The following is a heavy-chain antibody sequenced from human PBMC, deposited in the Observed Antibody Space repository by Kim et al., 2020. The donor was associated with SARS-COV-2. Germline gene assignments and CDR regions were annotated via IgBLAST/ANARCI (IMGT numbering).Heavy chain of an antibody. J-gene: IGHJ6*02. D-gene: IGHD2-2*02. V-gene: IGHV4-61*01. CDR3: ARDCSSTSCYTRGHYYGMDV. CDR2: IYYSGST. CDR1: GGSVSSGSYY. Sequence: SETLSLTCTVSGGSVSSGSYYWSWIRQPPGKGLEWIGYIYYSGSTNYNPSLKSRVTISVDTSKNQFSLKLSSVTAADTAVYYCARDCSSTSCYTRGHYYGMDVWGQGTTVTVSS.